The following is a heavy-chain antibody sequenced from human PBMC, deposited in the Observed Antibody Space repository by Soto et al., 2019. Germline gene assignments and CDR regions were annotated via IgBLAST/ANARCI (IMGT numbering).Heavy chain of an antibody. J-gene: IGHJ4*02. D-gene: IGHD3-9*01. CDR1: GGSISSGGYY. Sequence: SETLSLTCTVSGGSISSGGYYWSWIRQHPGKGLEWIGEINHSGRTYYSPSLKSRVTMSVDTSTNQFSLKVSSVTAADTAVYFCARGRGITYHILTDSYFDYWGQGTPVTVSS. CDR3: ARGRGITYHILTDSYFDY. CDR2: INHSGRT. V-gene: IGHV4-31*03.